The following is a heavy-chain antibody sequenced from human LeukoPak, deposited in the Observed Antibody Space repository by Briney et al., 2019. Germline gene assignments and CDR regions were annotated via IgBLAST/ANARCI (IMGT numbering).Heavy chain of an antibody. V-gene: IGHV4-38-2*02. CDR3: ARESRAIGGATA. Sequence: SETLSLTCTVPGYSISSGYYWGWIRQPPGKGLEWIGSIYHSGSTYYNPSLKSRVTISVDTSKNQFSLKLSSVTAADTAVYYCARESRAIGGATAWGQGTLVTVSS. CDR2: IYHSGST. D-gene: IGHD1-26*01. J-gene: IGHJ4*02. CDR1: GYSISSGYY.